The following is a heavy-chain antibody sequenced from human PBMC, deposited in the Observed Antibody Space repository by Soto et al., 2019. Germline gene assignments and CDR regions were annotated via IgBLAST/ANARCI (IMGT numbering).Heavy chain of an antibody. CDR3: GCDRPILRCFYCLSPALDV. CDR1: GYSFTSYW. D-gene: IGHD3-9*01. CDR2: IYPGDSDT. J-gene: IGHJ6*02. V-gene: IGHV5-51*01. Sequence: GESLKISCKGSGYSFTSYWIGWVRQMPGKGLEWMGIIYPGDSDTRYSPSFQGQVTISADKYISTAYLQWSSLKASDTAMYYYGCDRPILRCFYCLSPALDVWGQGTTVTVSS.